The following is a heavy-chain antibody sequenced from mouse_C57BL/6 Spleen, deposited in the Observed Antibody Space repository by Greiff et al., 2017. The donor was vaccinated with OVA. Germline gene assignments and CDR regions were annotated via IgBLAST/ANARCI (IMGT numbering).Heavy chain of an antibody. V-gene: IGHV1-12*01. Sequence: QVQLKESGAELVRPGASVKMSCKASGYTFTSYNMHWVKQTPRHGLEWIGAIYPGNGDTSYNQKFKGKATRTVDKSSSTAYMQLSSLTSEDSAVYFCARSGGAQAHYFDYWGQGTTLTVSS. D-gene: IGHD3-2*02. CDR1: GYTFTSYN. J-gene: IGHJ2*01. CDR2: IYPGNGDT. CDR3: ARSGGAQAHYFDY.